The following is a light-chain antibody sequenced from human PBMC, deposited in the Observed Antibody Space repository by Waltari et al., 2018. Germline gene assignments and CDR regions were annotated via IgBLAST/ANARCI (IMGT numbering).Light chain of an antibody. CDR1: QSLSNW. Sequence: DIQMTQSPSTLSASIGDRVTITCRAIQSLSNWLAWYQQKPGQAPKLLIYGASSLESGVPSRFSGSGSGTEFTLTISSLQPDDFATYYCQQYNTYSRTFGQGTTVEVK. CDR3: QQYNTYSRT. CDR2: GAS. J-gene: IGKJ1*01. V-gene: IGKV1-5*01.